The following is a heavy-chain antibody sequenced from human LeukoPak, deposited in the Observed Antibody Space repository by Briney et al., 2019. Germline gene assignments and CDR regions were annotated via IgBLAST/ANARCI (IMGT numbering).Heavy chain of an antibody. CDR1: GGTFSSYS. J-gene: IGHJ3*02. Sequence: SVKVSCKASGGTFSSYSISWVRQAPGQGLEWMGRIIPIFDIPNYAQKFQGRVTMTRNTSISTAYMELSSRRSEDTAVYYCARLLWFGELFAFDIWGQGTMVTVSS. V-gene: IGHV1-69*02. CDR3: ARLLWFGELFAFDI. CDR2: IIPIFDIP. D-gene: IGHD3-10*01.